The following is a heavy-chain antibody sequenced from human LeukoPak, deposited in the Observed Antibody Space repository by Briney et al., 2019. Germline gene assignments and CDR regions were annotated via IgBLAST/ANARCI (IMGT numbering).Heavy chain of an antibody. Sequence: SETLSLTCTVSGGSISSYYWSWIRQPPGKGLEWIGYIYTSGSTNYNPSLKSRVTISVDTSKNQFSLKLSSVTAADTAVYYCARGGYSSGLYYFDYWGQGTLVTVSS. CDR2: IYTSGST. V-gene: IGHV4-4*09. CDR1: GGSISSYY. CDR3: ARGGYSSGLYYFDY. D-gene: IGHD6-19*01. J-gene: IGHJ4*02.